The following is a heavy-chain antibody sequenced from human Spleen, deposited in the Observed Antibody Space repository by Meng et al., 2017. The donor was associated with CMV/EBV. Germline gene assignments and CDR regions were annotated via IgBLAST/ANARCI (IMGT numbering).Heavy chain of an antibody. CDR2: ISDSGGTT. D-gene: IGHD3-3*01. J-gene: IGHJ4*02. Sequence: GESLKISCAASGFTFSSYAMSWVRQAPGKGLEWVALISDSGGTTYYADSVKGRFTISRDNSKNTLYLQMNSPRGEDTAIYYCAKPRYNFWSGYYYVYWGQGTLVTVSS. CDR1: GFTFSSYA. V-gene: IGHV3-23*01. CDR3: AKPRYNFWSGYYYVY.